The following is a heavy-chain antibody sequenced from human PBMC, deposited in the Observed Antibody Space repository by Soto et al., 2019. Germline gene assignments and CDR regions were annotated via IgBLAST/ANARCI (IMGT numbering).Heavy chain of an antibody. Sequence: PGGSLRLSCTASGFTFGDYAMSWFRQAPGKGLEWVAVISYDGSNKYYADSVKGRFTISRDNSKNTLYLQMNSLRAEDTAVYYCAKDFLNIAVAGLYGMDVWGQGTTVTVSS. CDR1: GFTFGDYA. D-gene: IGHD6-19*01. V-gene: IGHV3-30*04. CDR3: AKDFLNIAVAGLYGMDV. CDR2: ISYDGSNK. J-gene: IGHJ6*02.